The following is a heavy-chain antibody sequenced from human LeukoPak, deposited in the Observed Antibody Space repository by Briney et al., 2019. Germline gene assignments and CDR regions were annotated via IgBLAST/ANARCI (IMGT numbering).Heavy chain of an antibody. CDR3: AREIIRDYDFWSGYYYLDY. CDR1: GFTFSSYA. Sequence: GGSLRLSCAASGFTFSSYAMHWVRQAPGKGLEWVSVIYSGGSTYYADSVKGRFTISRDNSKNTLYLQMNSLRAEDTAVYYCAREIIRDYDFWSGYYYLDYWGQGTLVTVSS. V-gene: IGHV3-66*01. CDR2: IYSGGST. D-gene: IGHD3-3*01. J-gene: IGHJ4*02.